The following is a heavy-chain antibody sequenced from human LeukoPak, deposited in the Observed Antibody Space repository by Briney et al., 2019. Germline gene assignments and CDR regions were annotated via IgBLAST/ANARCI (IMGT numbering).Heavy chain of an antibody. CDR1: GFTFSDYW. CDR2: IKSDGSST. D-gene: IGHD3/OR15-3a*01. J-gene: IGHJ4*02. Sequence: GGSLRLSCAASGFTFSDYWMHWVRQAPGKGLVWVSRIKSDGSSTSYADSVKGRFTITRDSAKNTLYLQTNSLRAEDTAVYYCARGTGNYYGYWGQGTLVTVSS. V-gene: IGHV3-74*01. CDR3: ARGTGNYYGY.